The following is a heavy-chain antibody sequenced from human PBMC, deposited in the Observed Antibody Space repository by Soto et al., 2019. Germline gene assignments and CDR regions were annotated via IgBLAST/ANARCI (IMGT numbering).Heavy chain of an antibody. D-gene: IGHD5-12*01. J-gene: IGHJ4*02. V-gene: IGHV3-15*07. Sequence: EVQLVESGGGLVKPGASLGLSCAASGFSFSDAWMNWVRQAPGKGQSKTDGGTTDYAAPVNGRFSISRDDSKNTLYLQMSSLKTDDTAVYYCTRGRLSGHYTDYWGRGTLVTVSS. CDR2: SKTDGGTT. CDR3: TRGRLSGHYTDY. CDR1: GFSFSDAW.